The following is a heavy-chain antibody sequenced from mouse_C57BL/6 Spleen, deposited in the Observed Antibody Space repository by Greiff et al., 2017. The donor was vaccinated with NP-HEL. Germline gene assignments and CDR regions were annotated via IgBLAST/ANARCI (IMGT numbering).Heavy chain of an antibody. Sequence: VQLKESGPELVKPGASVKISCKASGYSFTGYYMNWVKQSPEKSLEWIGEINPSTGGTTYNQKFKAKATLTVDKSSSTAYMQLKSLTSEDSAVYYCARGVGLDFDVWGTGTTVTVSS. J-gene: IGHJ1*03. CDR1: GYSFTGYY. V-gene: IGHV1-42*01. CDR3: ARGVGLDFDV. D-gene: IGHD4-1*01. CDR2: INPSTGGT.